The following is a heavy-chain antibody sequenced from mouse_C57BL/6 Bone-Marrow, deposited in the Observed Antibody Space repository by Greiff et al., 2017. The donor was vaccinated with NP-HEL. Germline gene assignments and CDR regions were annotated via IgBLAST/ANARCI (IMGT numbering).Heavy chain of an antibody. D-gene: IGHD1-1*01. CDR3: ARGGGYYGSSSAWFAY. Sequence: VQLQQSGPELVKPGASVKISCKASGYTFTDYYMNWVKQSPGKSLEWIGDINPNNGGTSYNQKFKGKATLTVDKSSSTAYMELRSLTSEDSAGYYCARGGGYYGSSSAWFAYWGQGTLVTVSA. J-gene: IGHJ3*01. V-gene: IGHV1-26*01. CDR2: INPNNGGT. CDR1: GYTFTDYY.